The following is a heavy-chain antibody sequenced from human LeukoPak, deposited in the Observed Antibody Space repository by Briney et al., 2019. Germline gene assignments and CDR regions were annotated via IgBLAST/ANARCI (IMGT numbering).Heavy chain of an antibody. Sequence: GGSLRLSCTASGFTFGDYTMSWVRQAPGKGLEWVGFIRNKGYGGTTEFAASVRGRFTISRDDSESIAYLQMNSLKTEDTALYYCTRGGLRRFEYWGQGTLVTVSS. J-gene: IGHJ4*02. CDR2: IRNKGYGGTT. V-gene: IGHV3-49*04. D-gene: IGHD5-12*01. CDR1: GFTFGDYT. CDR3: TRGGLRRFEY.